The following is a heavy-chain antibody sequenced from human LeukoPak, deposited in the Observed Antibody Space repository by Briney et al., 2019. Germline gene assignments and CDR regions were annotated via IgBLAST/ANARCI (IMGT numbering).Heavy chain of an antibody. V-gene: IGHV4-39*01. J-gene: IGHJ4*02. Sequence: KPSETLSLTCTVSGGSISSSSYYWGWIRQPPGKGLEWIGSIHYSGSSYYNPSLKSRVTISVHTSKNQFSLKLSSVTAADTAVYYCARHVDTATDYFDYWGQGTLVTVSS. CDR2: IHYSGSS. D-gene: IGHD5-18*01. CDR1: GGSISSSSYY. CDR3: ARHVDTATDYFDY.